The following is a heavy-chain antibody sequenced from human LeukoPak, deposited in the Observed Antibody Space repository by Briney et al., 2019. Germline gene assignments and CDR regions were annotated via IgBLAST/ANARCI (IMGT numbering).Heavy chain of an antibody. V-gene: IGHV3-30*04. CDR1: GFTISSFA. CDR3: ARGWRYSSPYYLDF. Sequence: GGSLRLSCAVSGFTISSFAMHWVRQAPGKGLEWVAVVSYDEKNKFYADSVKGRFTVSRDNSKNTVYLQMSNLRTEDTAVYYCARGWRYSSPYYLDFWGQGTLVTVSS. D-gene: IGHD6-13*01. CDR2: VSYDEKNK. J-gene: IGHJ4*02.